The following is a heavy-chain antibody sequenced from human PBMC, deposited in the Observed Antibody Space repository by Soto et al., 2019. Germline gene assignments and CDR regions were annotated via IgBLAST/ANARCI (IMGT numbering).Heavy chain of an antibody. CDR2: INPSGGST. J-gene: IGHJ6*02. Sequence: ASVKVSCRASGYTFTSYYMHWVRQAPGQGLEWMGIINPSGGSTSYAQKFQGRVTMTRDTSTSTVYMELSSLRSEDTAVYYCARAGKYDIFCWYGYHHYGMDFPGQGTSVTGSS. D-gene: IGHD3-9*01. V-gene: IGHV1-46*01. CDR3: ARAGKYDIFCWYGYHHYGMDF. CDR1: GYTFTSYY.